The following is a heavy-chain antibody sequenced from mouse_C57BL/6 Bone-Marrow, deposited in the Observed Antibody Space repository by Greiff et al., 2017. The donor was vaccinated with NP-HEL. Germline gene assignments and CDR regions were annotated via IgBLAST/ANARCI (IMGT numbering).Heavy chain of an antibody. Sequence: ESGAELVRPGASVTLSCKASGYTFTDYEMHWVKQTPVHGLEWIGAIDPETGGTAYNQKFKGKAILTADKSSSTAYMELRSLTSEDSAVYYCTGDYDEGYYFDYWGQGTTLTVSS. V-gene: IGHV1-15*01. CDR2: IDPETGGT. J-gene: IGHJ2*01. D-gene: IGHD2-4*01. CDR3: TGDYDEGYYFDY. CDR1: GYTFTDYE.